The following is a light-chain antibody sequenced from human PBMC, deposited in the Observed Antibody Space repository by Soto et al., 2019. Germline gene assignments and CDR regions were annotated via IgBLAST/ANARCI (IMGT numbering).Light chain of an antibody. CDR2: GAS. CDR3: QLYSNWPLVT. V-gene: IGKV3-15*01. J-gene: IGKJ4*01. Sequence: EIVMTQSPATLSVSPGERATLSCRASQSVSSNLAWYQQKPGQGPRLLIYGASSRATGIPARFSGSGSGTEFTLTISSLQSEDFAVYYCQLYSNWPLVTFGGGTKVEIK. CDR1: QSVSSN.